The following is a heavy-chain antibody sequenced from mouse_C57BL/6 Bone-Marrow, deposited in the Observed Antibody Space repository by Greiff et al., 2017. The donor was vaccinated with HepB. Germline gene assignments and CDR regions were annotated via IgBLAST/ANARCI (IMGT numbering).Heavy chain of an antibody. V-gene: IGHV6-3*01. CDR1: GFTFSNYW. CDR3: TVYYDYWFAY. Sequence: EVKLVESGGGLVQPGGSMKLSCVASGFTFSNYWMNWVRQSPEKGLEWVAQIRLKSDNYATHYAESVKGRFTISRDDSKSSVYLQMNNLRAEDTGIYYCTVYYDYWFAYWGQGTLVTVSA. D-gene: IGHD2-4*01. CDR2: IRLKSDNYAT. J-gene: IGHJ3*01.